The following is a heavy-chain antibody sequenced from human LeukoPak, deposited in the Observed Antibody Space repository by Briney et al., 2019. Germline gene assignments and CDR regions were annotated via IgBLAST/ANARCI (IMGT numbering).Heavy chain of an antibody. D-gene: IGHD3-22*01. CDR1: GFTFDDHA. CDR2: ISWNSATI. CDR3: VRDLCRGGYYDFDL. Sequence: PGGSLRLACAASGFTFDDHAMHWVRQVPGKGLEWISSISWNSATIDYADSVKGRFTISRDNAENSLYLQMNSLRVDDRALYYCVRDLCRGGYYDFDLWGQGPLVTVSS. V-gene: IGHV3-9*01. J-gene: IGHJ4*02.